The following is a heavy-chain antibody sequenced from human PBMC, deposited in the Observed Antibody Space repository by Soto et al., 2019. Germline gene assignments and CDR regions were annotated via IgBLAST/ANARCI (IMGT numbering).Heavy chain of an antibody. CDR1: GGSISSYY. CDR2: INHSGST. D-gene: IGHD3-3*01. V-gene: IGHV4-59*12. Sequence: SETLSLTCTVSGGSISSYYWSWIRQPPGKGLEWIGYINHSGSTNYNPSLKSRVTISVDTSKNQFSLKLSSVTAADTAVYYCARIGGTIFGVVIETYNWFDPWGQGTLVTVSS. CDR3: ARIGGTIFGVVIETYNWFDP. J-gene: IGHJ5*02.